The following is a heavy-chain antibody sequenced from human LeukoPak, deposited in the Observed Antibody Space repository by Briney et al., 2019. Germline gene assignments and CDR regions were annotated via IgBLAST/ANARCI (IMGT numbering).Heavy chain of an antibody. J-gene: IGHJ3*02. CDR3: ARVIIVGATGI. Sequence: GGSLRXSCAASGFTFSSYEMNWVRQAPGKGLEWVSYISSGGSTVYYADSVKGRFTISRDNAKTSLYLQMNSLRAEDTAVYYCARVIIVGATGIWGQGTMVTVSS. D-gene: IGHD1-26*01. CDR1: GFTFSSYE. CDR2: ISSGGSTV. V-gene: IGHV3-48*03.